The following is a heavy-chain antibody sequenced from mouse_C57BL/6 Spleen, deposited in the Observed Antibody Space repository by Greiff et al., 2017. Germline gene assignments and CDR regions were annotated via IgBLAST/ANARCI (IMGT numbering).Heavy chain of an antibody. Sequence: VQLQQSGAELMKPGASVKLSCKATGYTFTGYWIEWVKQRPGHGLEWIGEILPGSGSTNFNEKFKGKATFPADTSSNTAYMQLSSLTTEDSAIYYCARMRDDYDGFAYWGQGTLVTVSA. V-gene: IGHV1-9*01. D-gene: IGHD2-4*01. CDR1: GYTFTGYW. CDR2: ILPGSGST. J-gene: IGHJ3*01. CDR3: ARMRDDYDGFAY.